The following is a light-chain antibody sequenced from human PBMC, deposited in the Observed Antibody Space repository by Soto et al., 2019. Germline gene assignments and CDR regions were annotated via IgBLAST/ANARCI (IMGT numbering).Light chain of an antibody. J-gene: IGKJ2*01. CDR1: QTINTY. Sequence: IQMTQSPSSLSASVGDRVTITCRASQTINTYLNWYQQNPGEAPKLLIYAASTLQNGVPSLFSGSGSGTDFTLSLSSLQPEDFATYYYHQRSNLPYTFGQGKKLQI. CDR2: AAS. CDR3: HQRSNLPYT. V-gene: IGKV1-39*01.